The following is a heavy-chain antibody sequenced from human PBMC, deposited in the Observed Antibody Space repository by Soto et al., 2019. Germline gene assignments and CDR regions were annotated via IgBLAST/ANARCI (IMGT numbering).Heavy chain of an antibody. CDR1: GFTFSSYG. J-gene: IGHJ4*02. V-gene: IGHV3-33*01. CDR2: IWYDGSNK. CDR3: ARDYDSSGYPRYYFDY. D-gene: IGHD3-22*01. Sequence: GSLRLSCAAAGFTFSSYGMHWVRPAPGKGLEWVAVIWYDGSNKYYADSVKGRFTISRDNSKNTLYLQMNSLRAEDTAVYYCARDYDSSGYPRYYFDYWGQGTLVTVSS.